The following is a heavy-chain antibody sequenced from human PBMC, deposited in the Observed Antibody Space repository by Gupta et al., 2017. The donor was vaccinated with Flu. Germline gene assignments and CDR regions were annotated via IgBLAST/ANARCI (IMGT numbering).Heavy chain of an antibody. CDR3: ARIRSGGNWFDS. CDR1: GDSIPSGDYY. CDR2: IYASGAT. D-gene: IGHD2-15*01. V-gene: IGHV4-61*02. Sequence: QVRLQESGPGLVKPLQTLSLTCTVSGDSIPSGDYYWNWVRQPAGKGLEWIGRIYASGATYYNAALNGRVTMSIQTSKNQLSLKLISMTAADTAVYYCARIRSGGNWFDSWGQGTLVTVSS. J-gene: IGHJ5*01.